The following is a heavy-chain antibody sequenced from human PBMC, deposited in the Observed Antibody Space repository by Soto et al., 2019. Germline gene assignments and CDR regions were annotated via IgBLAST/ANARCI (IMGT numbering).Heavy chain of an antibody. Sequence: QLQLQESGPGLVKPSETLSLTCTVSGGSISSSSYYWGWIRQPPGKGLEWIGSIYYSGSTYYNPSLKSRVTIVVDTSKNQFSLKLSSVTAADTAVYYCASGPILRYPGRYFDYWGQGTLVTVSS. CDR2: IYYSGST. D-gene: IGHD3-9*01. CDR3: ASGPILRYPGRYFDY. J-gene: IGHJ4*02. CDR1: GGSISSSSYY. V-gene: IGHV4-39*01.